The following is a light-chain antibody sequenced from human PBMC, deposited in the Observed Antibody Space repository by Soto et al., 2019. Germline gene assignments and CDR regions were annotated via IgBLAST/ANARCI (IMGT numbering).Light chain of an antibody. V-gene: IGLV2-14*03. CDR3: SSYRSTSTLGV. J-gene: IGLJ1*01. CDR1: SSDVGAYTY. CDR2: DVS. Sequence: QSALTQPASVSGSPVQSITISCSGTSSDVGAYTYVSWYQVHPGEPPKLVIYDVSKRPSDVSNRFSVSKSGNTASLTISGLQAEDEGDYYCSSYRSTSTLGVFGAGTKVTVL.